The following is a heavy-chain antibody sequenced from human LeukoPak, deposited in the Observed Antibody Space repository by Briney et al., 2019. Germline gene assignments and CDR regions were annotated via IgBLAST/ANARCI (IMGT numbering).Heavy chain of an antibody. D-gene: IGHD6-13*01. V-gene: IGHV3-33*01. J-gene: IGHJ4*02. CDR1: GFTFSSYG. Sequence: GGSLRLSCAASGFTFSSYGMHWVRQAPGKGLEWVAVIWNDGSNKYYADSVKGRFTISTDNPKNTLYLQMYSLRAEDTAVYYCARRVPAGPFDYWGQGTLVTDSS. CDR3: ARRVPAGPFDY. CDR2: IWNDGSNK.